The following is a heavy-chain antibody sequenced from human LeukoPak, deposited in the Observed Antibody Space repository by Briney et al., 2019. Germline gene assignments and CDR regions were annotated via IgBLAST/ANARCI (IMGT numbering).Heavy chain of an antibody. D-gene: IGHD1-26*01. Sequence: ASVTVSCKVSGYTLTELSMHWVRQAPGKGLEWMGGFDPEDGETIYAQKFQGRVTMTEDTSTDTAYMELSSLRSGDTAVYYCATKRWTYIVGGLYYFDYWGQGTLVSASS. V-gene: IGHV1-24*01. J-gene: IGHJ4*02. CDR2: FDPEDGET. CDR3: ATKRWTYIVGGLYYFDY. CDR1: GYTLTELS.